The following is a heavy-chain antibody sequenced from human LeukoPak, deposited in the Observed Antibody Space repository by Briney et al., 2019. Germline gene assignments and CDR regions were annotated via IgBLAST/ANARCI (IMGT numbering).Heavy chain of an antibody. CDR1: GFTFTSYW. Sequence: GGSLRLSCAASGFTFTSYWVTWVRQAPGKGLEWVANIKHDGSEKYYVDSVKGRFTISRDNAKNSLYLQMNSLRAEDTAVYYCARDLRVYYDSSGPAAYWGQGTLVTVSS. D-gene: IGHD3-22*01. CDR2: IKHDGSEK. V-gene: IGHV3-7*01. CDR3: ARDLRVYYDSSGPAAY. J-gene: IGHJ4*02.